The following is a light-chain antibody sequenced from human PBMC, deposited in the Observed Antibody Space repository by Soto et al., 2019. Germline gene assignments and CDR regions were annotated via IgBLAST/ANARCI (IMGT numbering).Light chain of an antibody. V-gene: IGLV2-14*01. CDR2: EVS. Sequence: QSALTQPASVSGSPGQSSTISCTGTSSDVGGYNYVSWYQQHPGKAPKLMIYEVSNRPSGVSNRFSGSKSGNTASLTISGLQAEDEADYSCSSYTSSSTLVFGGGTKVTVL. CDR1: SSDVGGYNY. J-gene: IGLJ3*02. CDR3: SSYTSSSTLV.